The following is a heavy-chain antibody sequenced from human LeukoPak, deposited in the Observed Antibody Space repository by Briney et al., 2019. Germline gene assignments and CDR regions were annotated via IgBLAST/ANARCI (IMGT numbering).Heavy chain of an antibody. J-gene: IGHJ4*02. V-gene: IGHV4-59*12. CDR1: GGSFSGYY. D-gene: IGHD3-9*01. CDR3: AREGELTYYDILTGYSPPYYFDY. Sequence: PSETLSLTCAVYGGSFSGYYWSWIRQPPGKGLEWIGYIYYSGSTNYNPSLKSRVTISVDTSKNQFSLKLSSVTAADTAVYYCAREGELTYYDILTGYSPPYYFDYWGQGTLVTVSS. CDR2: IYYSGST.